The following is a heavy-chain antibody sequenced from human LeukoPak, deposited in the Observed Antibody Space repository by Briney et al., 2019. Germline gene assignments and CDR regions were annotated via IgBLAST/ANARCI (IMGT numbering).Heavy chain of an antibody. CDR1: GFTFSSYA. J-gene: IGHJ4*02. Sequence: GRSLRLSCAASGFTFSSYAMHWVRQAPGKGLERVAVISYDGSNKYYADSVKGRSTISRDNSKNTLYLQMNSLRAEDTAVYYCASRDDFWSGYSFDYWGQGTLVTVSS. D-gene: IGHD3-3*01. CDR3: ASRDDFWSGYSFDY. CDR2: ISYDGSNK. V-gene: IGHV3-30-3*01.